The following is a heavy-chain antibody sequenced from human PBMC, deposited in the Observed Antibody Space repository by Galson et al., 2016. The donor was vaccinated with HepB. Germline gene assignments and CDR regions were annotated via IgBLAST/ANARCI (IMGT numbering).Heavy chain of an antibody. Sequence: PALVKPTQTLTLTCTFSGFSLNTNTMCVSWIRQPPGKAPEWLALIDWGDDKYYNTSLKTRLTISKTTAKNQVGLRMTNMDPVETATYYCARTIVSYNLYYMDVWGRGTTVTVSS. D-gene: IGHD2/OR15-2a*01. CDR2: IDWGDDK. J-gene: IGHJ6*03. V-gene: IGHV2-70*01. CDR3: ARTIVSYNLYYMDV. CDR1: GFSLNTNTMC.